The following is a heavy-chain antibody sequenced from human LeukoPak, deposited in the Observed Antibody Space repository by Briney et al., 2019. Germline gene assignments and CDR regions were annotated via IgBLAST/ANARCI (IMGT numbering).Heavy chain of an antibody. CDR3: ARENSGGSPYYFDY. CDR2: INPNSGGT. Sequence: ASVKVSCRASGYTFTGYYMHWVRQAPGQGLEWMGRINPNSGGTDYAQKFQGRVTMTRDTSASTAYMELSSLRSEDTAVYYCARENSGGSPYYFDYWGQGTLVTVSS. V-gene: IGHV1-2*06. J-gene: IGHJ4*02. CDR1: GYTFTGYY. D-gene: IGHD2-15*01.